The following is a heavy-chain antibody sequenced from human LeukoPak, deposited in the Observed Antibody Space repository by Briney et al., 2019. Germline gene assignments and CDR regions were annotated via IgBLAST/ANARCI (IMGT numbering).Heavy chain of an antibody. Sequence: SETLSLTCTVSGGSISSSYWSWIRQPPGKGLEWIGNIYYSGSTNYNPSLKSRVTISLDTSKNQFSLKLSSVTAADTAVYYRAGGWGYFDYWGQGPLVTVSS. D-gene: IGHD3-16*01. CDR3: AGGWGYFDY. CDR2: IYYSGST. V-gene: IGHV4-59*01. CDR1: GGSISSSY. J-gene: IGHJ4*02.